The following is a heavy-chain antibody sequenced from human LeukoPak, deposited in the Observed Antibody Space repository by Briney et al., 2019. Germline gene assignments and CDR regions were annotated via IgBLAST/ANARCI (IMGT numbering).Heavy chain of an antibody. D-gene: IGHD5-18*01. J-gene: IGHJ4*02. CDR1: GGSFSGYY. CDR2: INHSGST. V-gene: IGHV4-34*01. CDR3: AREVGYSYLRGPTAFDY. Sequence: SETLSLTCAVYGGSFSGYYWSWIRQPPGKGLEWIGEINHSGSTNYNPSLKSRVTISVNTSKNQFSLKLSSVTAADTAVYYCAREVGYSYLRGPTAFDYWGEGTLVTVSS.